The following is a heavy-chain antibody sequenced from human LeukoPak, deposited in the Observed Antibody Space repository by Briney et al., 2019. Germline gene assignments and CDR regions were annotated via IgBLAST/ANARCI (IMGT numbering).Heavy chain of an antibody. V-gene: IGHV4-34*01. CDR2: INHSGST. D-gene: IGHD2-2*01. Sequence: SETLSLTCAVYGGSFSGYYWSWIRQPPGKGLEWIGEINHSGSTNYNPSLKSRVTISVDTSKNQFSLKLSSVTAADTAVYYRAIPEQDCSSTSCPGYYYYGMDVWGQGTTVTVSS. CDR1: GGSFSGYY. CDR3: AIPEQDCSSTSCPGYYYYGMDV. J-gene: IGHJ6*02.